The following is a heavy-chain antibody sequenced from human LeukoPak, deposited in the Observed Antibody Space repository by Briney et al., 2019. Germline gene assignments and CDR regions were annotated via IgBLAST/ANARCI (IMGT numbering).Heavy chain of an antibody. CDR1: GYTFNDYY. J-gene: IGHJ4*02. D-gene: IGHD3-10*01. CDR3: ARGGWVRGVITRDGLNY. CDR2: INPNSGGT. V-gene: IGHV1-2*02. Sequence: ASVTVSCQASGYTFNDYYMHWVRQAPGQGLEWMGWINPNSGGTNYAQEFQGRVTMTRDTSISTAYMELSRLRSDDTAVYYCARGGWVRGVITRDGLNYWGQGTLVTVSS.